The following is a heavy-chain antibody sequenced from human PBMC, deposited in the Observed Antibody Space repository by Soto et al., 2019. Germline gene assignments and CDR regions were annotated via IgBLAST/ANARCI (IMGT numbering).Heavy chain of an antibody. CDR2: IWNDGNGY. Sequence: QVQSVESGGGVVQPGRSLRLSCAASGFTFNNYGMHWVRQAPGKGLEWVAVIWNDGNGYYYANSVKGRFTISRDNSKNTLYLQMSSLRVEDTAVYYCARRQISPPTRGAASARGGMDVWGQGTTVTVSS. CDR3: ARRQISPPTRGAASARGGMDV. V-gene: IGHV3-33*01. J-gene: IGHJ6*02. D-gene: IGHD6-13*01. CDR1: GFTFNNYG.